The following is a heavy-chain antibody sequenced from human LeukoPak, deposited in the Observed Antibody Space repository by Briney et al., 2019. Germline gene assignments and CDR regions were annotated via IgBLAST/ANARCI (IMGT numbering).Heavy chain of an antibody. J-gene: IGHJ4*02. D-gene: IGHD4-17*01. CDR1: GFTFDDYA. Sequence: SLRLSCAASGFTFDDYAMHWVRQAPGKGLEWISGISWNNNNIAYADSVKGRFTISRDNAENSLYLQMNSLRAEDTALYYCAKALTTVTTRFDNWGRGTLVTVSS. CDR3: AKALTTVTTRFDN. CDR2: ISWNNNNI. V-gene: IGHV3-9*01.